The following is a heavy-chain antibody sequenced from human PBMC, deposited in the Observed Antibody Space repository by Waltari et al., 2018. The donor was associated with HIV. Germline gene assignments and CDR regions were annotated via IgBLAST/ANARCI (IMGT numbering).Heavy chain of an antibody. CDR1: GYTLTGSY. J-gene: IGHJ4*02. CDR3: ARDEAQVLRAMGY. Sequence: QVQLVQTGAEVKKPGASVKVSCKGSGYTLTGSYMHWVRQAPGQGLAWMGWINPNSGGTNYAQKFQGRVTMTSDTSISPAYMELSRLRSDDTAVYYCARDEAQVLRAMGYWGQGTLVTVSS. V-gene: IGHV1-2*02. CDR2: INPNSGGT. D-gene: IGHD3-16*01.